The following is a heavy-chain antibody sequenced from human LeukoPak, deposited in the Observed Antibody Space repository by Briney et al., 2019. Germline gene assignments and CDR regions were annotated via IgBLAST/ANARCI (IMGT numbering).Heavy chain of an antibody. Sequence: ASVKVSCKTSGYSFTDCYMHWVRQAPGQGLEWMGWINPNSGGTSSAQKFQGRVTMTRDTSISTVYMEVSWLTSDDTAIYYCARADRLHGGPYLIGPWGQGTLVTVSS. CDR1: GYSFTDCY. D-gene: IGHD2-21*01. J-gene: IGHJ5*02. V-gene: IGHV1-2*02. CDR3: ARADRLHGGPYLIGP. CDR2: INPNSGGT.